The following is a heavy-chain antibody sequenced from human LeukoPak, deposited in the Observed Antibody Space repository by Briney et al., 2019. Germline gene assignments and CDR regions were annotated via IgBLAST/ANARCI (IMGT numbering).Heavy chain of an antibody. D-gene: IGHD2-2*01. Sequence: GGSLRLSCAASGFTFSSYSLNWVRQAPGKGLEWVSSISSSSSYIYYADSVKGRFTISRDNAKNSLYLQMNSLRAEDTAVYYCASLPSSRPKGLYYMDVWGKGTTVTVSS. CDR1: GFTFSSYS. V-gene: IGHV3-21*01. CDR3: ASLPSSRPKGLYYMDV. CDR2: ISSSSSYI. J-gene: IGHJ6*03.